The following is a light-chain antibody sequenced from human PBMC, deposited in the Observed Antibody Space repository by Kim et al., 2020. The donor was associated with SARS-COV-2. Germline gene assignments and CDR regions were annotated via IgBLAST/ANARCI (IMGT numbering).Light chain of an antibody. CDR1: QAISKS. Sequence: DIQMTQSPSSVSASIGDTVIISCRASQAISKSLAWYQQKPGKAPQLLIYAASTLQSGVPWRFFGSGSGTDFNLTITNVQPDDFAMYYGQQADSFPPWTFGQGTKVDIK. V-gene: IGKV1-12*01. CDR2: AAS. J-gene: IGKJ1*01. CDR3: QQADSFPPWT.